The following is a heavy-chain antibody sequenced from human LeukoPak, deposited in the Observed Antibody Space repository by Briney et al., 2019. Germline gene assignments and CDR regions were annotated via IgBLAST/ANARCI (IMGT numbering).Heavy chain of an antibody. V-gene: IGHV3-53*01. CDR2: IYSGGST. J-gene: IGHJ4*02. Sequence: GGSLRLACAASGFTVSSNYMSWVRQAPGKGLEWVSVIYSGGSTYYADSVKGRFTISRDNSKNTLYLQMNSLRAEDTAVYYCARDLYCSSTSCSDYWGQGTLVTVSS. CDR3: ARDLYCSSTSCSDY. D-gene: IGHD2-2*01. CDR1: GFTVSSNY.